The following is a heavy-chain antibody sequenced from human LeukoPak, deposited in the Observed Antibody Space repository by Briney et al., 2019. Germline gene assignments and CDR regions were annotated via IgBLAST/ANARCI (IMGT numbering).Heavy chain of an antibody. CDR2: ISWNSGNI. D-gene: IGHD3-10*01. V-gene: IGHV3-9*01. CDR3: AIWTGSLDY. CDR1: GFTFDDYA. J-gene: IGHJ4*02. Sequence: PGRSLRLSCAASGFTFDDYAMHWLRQAPGKGLEWVSGISWNSGNIVYADCVKGRFTISRDNAKISLYLQTNSLRAEDTALYYCAIWTGSLDYWGQGTLVPVSS.